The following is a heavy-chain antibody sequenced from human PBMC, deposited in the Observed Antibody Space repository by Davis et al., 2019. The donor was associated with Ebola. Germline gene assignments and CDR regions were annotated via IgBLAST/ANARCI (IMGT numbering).Heavy chain of an antibody. CDR3: AKHGGGEYSSSWHFDY. CDR2: ISYDGSNK. V-gene: IGHV3-30*18. D-gene: IGHD6-13*01. Sequence: GESLKISCAASGFTFSSYGMHWVRQAPGKGLEWVAVISYDGSNKYYADSVKGRFTISRDNSKNTLYLQMNSLRAEDTAVYYCAKHGGGEYSSSWHFDYWGQGTLVTVSS. J-gene: IGHJ4*02. CDR1: GFTFSSYG.